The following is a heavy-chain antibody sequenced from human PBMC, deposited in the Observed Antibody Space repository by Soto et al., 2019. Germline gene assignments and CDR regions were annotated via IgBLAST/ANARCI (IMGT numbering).Heavy chain of an antibody. D-gene: IGHD2-15*01. CDR2: ISGSGAST. J-gene: IGHJ4*02. Sequence: EVQLLESGGGLVQPGGSLRLSCAASGFTFSTYAMSWVRQAPGTGLEWVSAISGSGASTYYADSVKGRFTISRDNSKDTLYLQMNSLRAEDTAVYYCATDGAATPLNLRYNKHDYWGQGTLVTVSS. CDR1: GFTFSTYA. V-gene: IGHV3-23*01. CDR3: ATDGAATPLNLRYNKHDY.